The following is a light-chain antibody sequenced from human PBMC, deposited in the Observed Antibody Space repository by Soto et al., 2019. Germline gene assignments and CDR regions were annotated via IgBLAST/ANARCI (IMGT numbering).Light chain of an antibody. Sequence: QSALTQPASVSGSPGQSITISCTGTSSDVGSYNLVSWYQQHPGKAPKLMIYEGSKRPSGVSNRFSGSKSGNTASLTISGPQAEDEADYYCCSYAGSSTYVFGTGTKVPVL. J-gene: IGLJ1*01. CDR1: SSDVGSYNL. CDR3: CSYAGSSTYV. V-gene: IGLV2-23*01. CDR2: EGS.